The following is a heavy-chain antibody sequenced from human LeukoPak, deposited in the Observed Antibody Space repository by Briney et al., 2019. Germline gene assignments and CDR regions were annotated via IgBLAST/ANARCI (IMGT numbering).Heavy chain of an antibody. V-gene: IGHV3-11*03. CDR1: GFTFSSYW. Sequence: PGGSLRLSCAASGFTFSSYWMSWIRQAPGKGLEWVSYISSSSTYTNYADSVKGRFTISRDNAKNSLYLQMNSLRAEDTAVYYCARSLRRDCDSTSCWAALDIWGQGTMVTVS. CDR3: ARSLRRDCDSTSCWAALDI. D-gene: IGHD2-2*01. CDR2: ISSSSTYT. J-gene: IGHJ3*02.